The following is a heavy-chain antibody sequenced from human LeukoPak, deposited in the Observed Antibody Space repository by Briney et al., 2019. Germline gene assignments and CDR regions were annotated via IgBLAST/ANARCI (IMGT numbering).Heavy chain of an antibody. V-gene: IGHV1-69*13. CDR3: AVTIKDIVVVVATYGMDV. CDR2: IIPIFGTA. CDR1: EGTFSSYA. J-gene: IGHJ6*02. Sequence: ASVKVSCKASEGTFSSYAISWVRQAPGQGLEWMGGIIPIFGTANYAQKFQGRVTITADESTSTAYMELSSLRSEDTAVYYCAVTIKDIVVVVATYGMDVWAKGPRSPSP. D-gene: IGHD2-15*01.